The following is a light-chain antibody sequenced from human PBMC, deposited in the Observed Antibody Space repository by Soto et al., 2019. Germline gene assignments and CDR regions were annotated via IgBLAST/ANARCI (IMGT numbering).Light chain of an antibody. V-gene: IGKV1-12*01. CDR2: AAP. Sequence: DIQMTQSPSSVSASVGDRVTITCRASQGISKWLAWYQQKPGKAPKFLMYAAPTLQSGVPSRLSGSGSGTDFALTISSLQPEDFATYYCQQANSFPITFGQGTRLEIK. J-gene: IGKJ5*01. CDR1: QGISKW. CDR3: QQANSFPIT.